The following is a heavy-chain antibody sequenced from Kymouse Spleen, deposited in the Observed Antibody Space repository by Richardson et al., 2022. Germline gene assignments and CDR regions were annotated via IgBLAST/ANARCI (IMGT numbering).Heavy chain of an antibody. CDR2: INHSGST. J-gene: IGHJ4*02. CDR3: ARTGPLAALDY. D-gene: IGHD6-13*01,IGHD6-25*01,IGHD6-6*01. V-gene: IGHV4-34*01. Sequence: QVQLQQWGAGLLKPSETLSLTCAVYGGSFSGYYWSWIRQPPGKGLEWIGEINHSGSTNYNPSLKSRVTISVDTSKNQFSLKLSSVTAADTAVYYCARTGPLAALDYWGQGTLVTVSS. CDR1: GGSFSGYY.